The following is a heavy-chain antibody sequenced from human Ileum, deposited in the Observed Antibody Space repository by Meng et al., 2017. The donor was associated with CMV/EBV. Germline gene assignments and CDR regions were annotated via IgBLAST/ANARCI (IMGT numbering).Heavy chain of an antibody. D-gene: IGHD2-2*01. CDR2: IYQSGST. CDR1: GYSISGGYV. Sequence: GSLRLSCTVSGYSISGGYVWGWIRQAPGKGLEWVASIYQSGSTYYNPSLKSRASISADTSKNQSSLNLSSVTAADPAGYYCAGASKFAVCSSTSCPRYGMDVWGQGASVTVSS. V-gene: IGHV4-38-2*02. CDR3: AGASKFAVCSSTSCPRYGMDV. J-gene: IGHJ6*02.